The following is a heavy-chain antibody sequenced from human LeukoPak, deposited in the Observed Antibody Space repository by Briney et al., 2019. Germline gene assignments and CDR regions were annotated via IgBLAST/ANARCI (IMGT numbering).Heavy chain of an antibody. J-gene: IGHJ6*02. CDR1: GFTFSSYA. CDR3: AKGVDYYYGMDV. V-gene: IGHV3-23*01. CDR2: ISGSGGST. Sequence: GGSLRLSCAASGFTFSSYAMSWVRQAPGKGLEWVSAISGSGGSTYYADSVKGWFSISRDNSKNTLYLQMNSLRAEDTAVYYCAKGVDYYYGMDVWGQGTTVTVSS.